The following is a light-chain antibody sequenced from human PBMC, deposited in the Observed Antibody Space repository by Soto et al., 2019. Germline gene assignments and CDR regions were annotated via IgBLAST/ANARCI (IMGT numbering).Light chain of an antibody. J-gene: IGLJ2*01. CDR1: SSDVGSYNL. CDR2: EGS. Sequence: QSVLTQPASVSGSPGQSITISCTGTSSDVGSYNLVSWYQQHPGKAPKLMIYEGSKRPSGVSNRFSGSKSGNTASLTISGLQAEDGADYYCCSYAGSSTYVVFGGGTKPTVL. V-gene: IGLV2-23*01. CDR3: CSYAGSSTYVV.